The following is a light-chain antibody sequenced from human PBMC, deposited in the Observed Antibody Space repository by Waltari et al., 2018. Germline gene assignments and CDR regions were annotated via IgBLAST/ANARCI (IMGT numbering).Light chain of an antibody. J-gene: IGKJ5*01. CDR1: SSVSGNY. CDR3: QQYATSPIT. CDR2: GAS. Sequence: EIVLTQSPGTLSLSPGERATLPGRASSSVSGNYVAWYQQKHGQAPRLLIYGASSSSTRIPGRFSGGGSETDFTLTISRREPEDVTVYSCQQYATSPITVGRGTRLGIQ. V-gene: IGKV3-20*01.